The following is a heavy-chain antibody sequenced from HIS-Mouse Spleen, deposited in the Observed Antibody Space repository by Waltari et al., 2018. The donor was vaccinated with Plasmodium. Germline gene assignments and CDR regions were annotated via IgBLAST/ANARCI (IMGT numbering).Heavy chain of an antibody. D-gene: IGHD6-13*01. CDR2: IKQDGSEK. Sequence: EVQLVESGGGLVQPGGSLRLSCADSGFPFRRYWMSWVRKAPGKGLEWVANIKQDGSEKYYVDSVKGRFTISRDNAKNSLYLQMNSLRAEDTAVYYCASSWYWYFDLWGRGTLVTVSS. J-gene: IGHJ2*01. CDR1: GFPFRRYW. CDR3: ASSWYWYFDL. V-gene: IGHV3-7*01.